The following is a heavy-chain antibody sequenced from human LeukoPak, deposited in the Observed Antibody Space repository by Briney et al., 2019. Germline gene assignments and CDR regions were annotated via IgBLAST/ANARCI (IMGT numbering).Heavy chain of an antibody. CDR3: AKDRHGSGSYQLPRNAFDI. Sequence: GGSLRLSCAASGFTFSTYVVNWVRQAPGKGLEWVSAISGSGGSTYYADSVKGRFTISRDNSKNTLYLQMNSLRAEDTAVYYCAKDRHGSGSYQLPRNAFDIWGQGTMVTVSS. V-gene: IGHV3-23*01. CDR1: GFTFSTYV. D-gene: IGHD3-10*01. J-gene: IGHJ3*02. CDR2: ISGSGGST.